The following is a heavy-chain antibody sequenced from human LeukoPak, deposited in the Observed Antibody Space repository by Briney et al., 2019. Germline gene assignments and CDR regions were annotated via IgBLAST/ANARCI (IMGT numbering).Heavy chain of an antibody. Sequence: PGGSLRLSCAASGFTFSSYWMSWVRQAPGKGLERVANIKQDGSEKYYVDSVKGRFTISRDNAKNSLYLQMNSLRAEDTAVYYCARGGLDHAFDIWGQGTGVTVSS. CDR1: GFTFSSYW. J-gene: IGHJ3*02. V-gene: IGHV3-7*04. CDR2: IKQDGSEK. CDR3: ARGGLDHAFDI.